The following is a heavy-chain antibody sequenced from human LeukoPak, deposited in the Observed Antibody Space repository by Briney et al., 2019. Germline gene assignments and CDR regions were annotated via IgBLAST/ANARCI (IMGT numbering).Heavy chain of an antibody. CDR2: MYYSGST. V-gene: IGHV4-59*01. D-gene: IGHD1-26*01. CDR3: ARGIIVGATWGENYNCFDP. Sequence: SETLSLTCTVSGDSISSYYWSWIRQPPGKGLEWIGYMYYSGSTNYNPTLKSRVTISVDTSKNQFSLKLSSVTAADTAVYYCARGIIVGATWGENYNCFDPWGQGTLVTVSS. CDR1: GDSISSYY. J-gene: IGHJ5*02.